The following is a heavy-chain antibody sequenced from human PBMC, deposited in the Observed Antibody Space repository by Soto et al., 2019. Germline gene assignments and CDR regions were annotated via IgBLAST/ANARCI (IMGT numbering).Heavy chain of an antibody. Sequence: GGSLRLSCAASGFTFSSYWMHWVRQAPGKGLVWVSRINSDGSSTSYADSVKGRFTISRDNAKNTLYLQMNSLRAEDTAVYYCARGPYGDYVLLDYWGQGTLVTVSS. CDR1: GFTFSSYW. V-gene: IGHV3-74*01. J-gene: IGHJ4*02. CDR2: INSDGSST. D-gene: IGHD4-17*01. CDR3: ARGPYGDYVLLDY.